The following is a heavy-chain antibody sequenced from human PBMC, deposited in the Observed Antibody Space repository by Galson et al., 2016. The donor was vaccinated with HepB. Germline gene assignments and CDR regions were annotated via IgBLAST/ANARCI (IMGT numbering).Heavy chain of an antibody. Sequence: SLRLSCATSGFSLNDYAIHWVRQVPGEGLEWVAGMSWNGAVIGYADSVKGRFTVSRDMARNSLHLQMNSLRRDDTALYFCAKDMGGQVYGSGSSIRYYYAMDVWGQGTTVTVSS. CDR1: GFSLNDYA. V-gene: IGHV3-9*01. D-gene: IGHD3-10*01. J-gene: IGHJ6*02. CDR2: MSWNGAVI. CDR3: AKDMGGQVYGSGSSIRYYYAMDV.